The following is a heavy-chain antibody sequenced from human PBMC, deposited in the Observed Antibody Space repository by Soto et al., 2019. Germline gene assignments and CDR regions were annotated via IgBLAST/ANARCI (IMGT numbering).Heavy chain of an antibody. J-gene: IGHJ4*01. V-gene: IGHV4-61*01. CDR1: GGSVSSGSYY. D-gene: IGHD4-4*01. CDR2: IYYSGTT. CDR3: ARTYCTTTACQAPSIAI. Sequence: PSETLSLTCTVSGGSVSSGSYYWTWIRQPPGKGLEWLGNIYYSGTTNYNPPLKSRITISVDTSENQFSLKLSSVTAADTAVYYCARTYCTTTACQAPSIAIGGRGPSVPVSS.